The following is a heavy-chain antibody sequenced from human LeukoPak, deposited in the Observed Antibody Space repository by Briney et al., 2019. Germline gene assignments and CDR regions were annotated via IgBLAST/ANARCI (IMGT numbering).Heavy chain of an antibody. D-gene: IGHD1-1*01. J-gene: IGHJ3*02. Sequence: ASVRISCKASGYTFTEYYIHWVRQAPGQGLEWMGWINPKTGSTNYPQKFQGRVAMTRDTSISTTNMELSRLRSDDTAVYFCARDLDDAFDIWGQGTMVTVSS. CDR2: INPKTGST. V-gene: IGHV1-2*02. CDR3: ARDLDDAFDI. CDR1: GYTFTEYY.